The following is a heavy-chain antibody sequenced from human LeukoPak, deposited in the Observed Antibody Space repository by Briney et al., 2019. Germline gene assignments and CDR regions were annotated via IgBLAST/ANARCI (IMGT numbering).Heavy chain of an antibody. CDR3: ARQDYDSSGYPFDY. CDR2: IYYSGST. CDR1: GGSISSSSYY. V-gene: IGHV4-39*01. D-gene: IGHD3-22*01. Sequence: PSETLSLTCTVSGGSISSSSYYWGWIRQPPGKGLEWNGSIYYSGSTYYNPSLKSRVTISVDTSKNQFSLKLSSVTAADTAVYYCARQDYDSSGYPFDYWGQGTLVTVSS. J-gene: IGHJ4*02.